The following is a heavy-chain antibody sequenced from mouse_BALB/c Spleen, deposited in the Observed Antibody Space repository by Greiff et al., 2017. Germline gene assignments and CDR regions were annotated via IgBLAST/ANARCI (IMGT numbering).Heavy chain of an antibody. CDR3: ARSGYYGSTWFAY. CDR1: GYAFSSYW. J-gene: IGHJ3*01. V-gene: IGHV1-80*01. D-gene: IGHD1-1*01. CDR2: IYPGDGDT. Sequence: QVQLQQSGAELVRPGSSVKISCKASGYAFSSYWMNWVTQRPGQGLEWIGQIYPGDGDTNYNGKFKGKATLTADKSSSTAYMQLSSLTSEDSAVYFCARSGYYGSTWFAYWGQGTLVTVSA.